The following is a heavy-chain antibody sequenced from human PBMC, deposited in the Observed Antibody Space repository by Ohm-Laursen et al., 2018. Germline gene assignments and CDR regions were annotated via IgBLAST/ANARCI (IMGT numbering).Heavy chain of an antibody. CDR3: ARGGFLELL. CDR2: ISPSGTPI. Sequence: SLRLSCSASGFTFSDYYMSWIRQTPGKGLEWLSYISPSGTPIHYADSVKGRFTISRDNAKNSLYLQMNRLRAEDTAVYFCARGGFLELLWGQGTLVSVSS. D-gene: IGHD3-3*01. CDR1: GFTFSDYY. J-gene: IGHJ4*02. V-gene: IGHV3-11*04.